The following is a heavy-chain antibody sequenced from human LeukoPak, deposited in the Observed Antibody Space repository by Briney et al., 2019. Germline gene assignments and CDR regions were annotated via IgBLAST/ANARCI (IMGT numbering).Heavy chain of an antibody. CDR3: ARFRLTVTTYAHLDY. CDR1: GFTFSDYY. J-gene: IGHJ4*02. CDR2: ISSSCSTI. Sequence: GGSLRLSCAASGFTFSDYYMSWIRQAPGKGLEWVSYISSSCSTIDYADSVKGRFTISRDNAKNSLYLQMNSLRAEDTAVYYCARFRLTVTTYAHLDYWGQGTLVTVSS. D-gene: IGHD4-17*01. V-gene: IGHV3-11*01.